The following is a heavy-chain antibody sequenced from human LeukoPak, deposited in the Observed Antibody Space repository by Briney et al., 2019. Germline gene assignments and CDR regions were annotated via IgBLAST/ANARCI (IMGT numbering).Heavy chain of an antibody. Sequence: GGSLRLSCAASGLTINNAWMSWVRQAPGKGLEWVGRIKSKTDGGTTDYAAPVRGRFTISRDDSKNTLYLQMNSLKTEDTAVYYCTSIMVRGLFDYWGQGTLVTVSS. J-gene: IGHJ4*02. CDR2: IKSKTDGGTT. CDR1: GLTINNAW. CDR3: TSIMVRGLFDY. V-gene: IGHV3-15*01. D-gene: IGHD3-10*01.